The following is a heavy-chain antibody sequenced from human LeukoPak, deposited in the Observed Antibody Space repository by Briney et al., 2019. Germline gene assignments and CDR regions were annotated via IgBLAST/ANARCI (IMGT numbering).Heavy chain of an antibody. V-gene: IGHV3-74*01. CDR2: INSDGSST. D-gene: IGHD3-10*01. CDR1: GFTFSSYW. CDR3: ARDRDYYGSGSSFDP. Sequence: PGGSLRLSCATSGFTFSSYWMHWVRHAPGKGLVWVSRINSDGSSTSYADSVKGRFTISRDNAKNTLYLQMNSVRAEDTAVYYCARDRDYYGSGSSFDPWGQGTLVTVSS. J-gene: IGHJ5*02.